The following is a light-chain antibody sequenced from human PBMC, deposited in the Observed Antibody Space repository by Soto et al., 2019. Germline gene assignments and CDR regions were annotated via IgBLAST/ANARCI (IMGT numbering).Light chain of an antibody. V-gene: IGKV1-5*03. CDR1: QSISSW. Sequence: DTQMTQSPSTLSASVGDRVTITCRASQSISSWLAWYQQKPGKAPKLLIYKASSLESGVPSRFSGSGSGTEFTLTISSLQPDDFATYYCQQYNSYSEGTFGQGTKVEIK. CDR2: KAS. J-gene: IGKJ1*01. CDR3: QQYNSYSEGT.